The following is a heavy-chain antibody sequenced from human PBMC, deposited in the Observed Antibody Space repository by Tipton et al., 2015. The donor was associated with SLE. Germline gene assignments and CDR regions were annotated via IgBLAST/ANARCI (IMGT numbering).Heavy chain of an antibody. CDR2: INHSGST. CDR1: GGSFSGYY. CDR3: ARAPDFGVVTGDAFDV. J-gene: IGHJ3*01. V-gene: IGHV4-34*01. Sequence: TLSLTCAVYGGSFSGYYWSWIRQPPGKGLEWIGEINHSGSTNYNPSLKSRVTISLDTSKNQFSLRLTSVTATDTAVYYCARAPDFGVVTGDAFDVWGQGTVVTVSS. D-gene: IGHD3-3*01.